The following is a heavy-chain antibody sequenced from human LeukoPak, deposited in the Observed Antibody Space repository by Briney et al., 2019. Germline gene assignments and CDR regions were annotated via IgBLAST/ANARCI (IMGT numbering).Heavy chain of an antibody. V-gene: IGHV1-8*01. CDR1: GYTFTSYD. CDR3: ARGRGDTAMVRDYYYYMDV. J-gene: IGHJ6*03. D-gene: IGHD5-18*01. CDR2: MNPNSGNT. Sequence: ASVKVSCTASGYTFTSYDINWVRQAPGQGLEWMGWMNPNSGNTGYAQKFQGRVTMTRNTSISTAYMELSSLRSEDTAVYYCARGRGDTAMVRDYYYYMDVWGKGTTVTVSS.